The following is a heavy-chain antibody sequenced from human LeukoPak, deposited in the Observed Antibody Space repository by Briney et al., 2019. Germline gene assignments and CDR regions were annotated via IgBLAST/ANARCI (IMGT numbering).Heavy chain of an antibody. CDR1: GGSISSTSHY. Sequence: SETLSLTCTVSGGSISSTSHYWDWIRPPPGKGLEWIRSIYYSGSTYYNPSLKGRVTISVDTSTNQFSLKLSSVTAADTAIYYCATSSAGDSSSLYYESFRPNWFSPWGQGTLVTVSS. D-gene: IGHD3-22*01. CDR2: IYYSGST. J-gene: IGHJ5*02. CDR3: ATSSAGDSSSLYYESFRPNWFSP. V-gene: IGHV4-39*01.